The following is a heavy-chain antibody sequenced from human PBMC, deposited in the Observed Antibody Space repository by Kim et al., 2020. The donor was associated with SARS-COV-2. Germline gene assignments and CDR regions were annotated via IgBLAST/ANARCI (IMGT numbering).Heavy chain of an antibody. CDR2: IYYSGST. V-gene: IGHV4-59*01. CDR3: ARESGYSYGFEASGRYYFDY. Sequence: SETLSLTCTVSGGSISSYYWSWIRQPPGKGLEWIGYIYYSGSTNYNPSLKSRVTISVDTSKNQFSLKLSSVTAADTAVYYCARESGYSYGFEASGRYYFDYWGQGTLVTVSS. J-gene: IGHJ4*02. CDR1: GGSISSYY. D-gene: IGHD5-18*01.